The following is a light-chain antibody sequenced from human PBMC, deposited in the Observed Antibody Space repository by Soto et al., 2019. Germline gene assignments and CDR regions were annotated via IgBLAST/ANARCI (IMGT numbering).Light chain of an antibody. V-gene: IGKV1-6*01. J-gene: IGKJ1*01. CDR3: LQHYDFPPT. CDR1: QGIRDD. CDR2: ATA. Sequence: AIHVTQSPSSLSASVGDSVTITCRASQGIRDDLAWFQQSPGKAPKVLIYATANLQSGVPSRFSGSGSGTDFTLTISSLQPEDFATYYCLQHYDFPPTFGQGTKVDIK.